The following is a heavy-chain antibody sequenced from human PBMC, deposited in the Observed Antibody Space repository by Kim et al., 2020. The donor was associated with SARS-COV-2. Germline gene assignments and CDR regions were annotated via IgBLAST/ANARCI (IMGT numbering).Heavy chain of an antibody. CDR1: GFTFSNYA. V-gene: IGHV3-23*01. Sequence: GGSLRLSCAASGFTFSNYAMSWVRQAAGKGLEWVSGITASAGTTYYADSVKGRFTISRDNSRNTVYLQMNSLRGEDTAVYYCAKLIQSSNWDDFWGQGTLVIVSS. J-gene: IGHJ4*02. CDR3: AKLIQSSNWDDF. CDR2: ITASAGTT. D-gene: IGHD4-4*01.